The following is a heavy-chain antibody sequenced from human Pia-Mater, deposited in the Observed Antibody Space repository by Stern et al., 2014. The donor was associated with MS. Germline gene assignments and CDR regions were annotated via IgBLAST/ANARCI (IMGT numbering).Heavy chain of an antibody. D-gene: IGHD3-9*01. Sequence: QVQLQESGPGLVKPSKTLSLTCTVSGGSIRSDDYYWTWIRQPPGKGLEWDGYIYYSGNTYYNPSLRGRVTISVDTSKNQFSLKLSSVTDADTAVYYCARTDILLIDHWGQGTRVTVSS. CDR3: ARTDILLIDH. J-gene: IGHJ5*02. V-gene: IGHV4-30-4*01. CDR1: GGSIRSDDYY. CDR2: IYYSGNT.